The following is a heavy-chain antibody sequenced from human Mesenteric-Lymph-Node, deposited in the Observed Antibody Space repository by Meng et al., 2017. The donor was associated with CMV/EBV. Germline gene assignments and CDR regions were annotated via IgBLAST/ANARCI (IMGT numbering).Heavy chain of an antibody. CDR1: GGSFSGYY. J-gene: IGHJ5*02. CDR3: ARGLGQQPIFNWFDP. V-gene: IGHV4-34*01. CDR2: INHSGST. Sequence: GSLRLSCAVYGGSFSGYYWSWIRQPPGKGLEWIGEINHSGSTNYNPSLKSRVTISVDTSKNQFSLKLSSVTAADTAVYYCARGLGQQPIFNWFDPWGQGTLVTVSS. D-gene: IGHD6-13*01.